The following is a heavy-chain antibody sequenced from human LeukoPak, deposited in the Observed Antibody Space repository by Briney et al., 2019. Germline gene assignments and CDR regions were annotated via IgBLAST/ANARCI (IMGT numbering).Heavy chain of an antibody. CDR2: IYHSGST. CDR1: GFTFSSYSM. V-gene: IGHV4-4*02. J-gene: IGHJ4*02. CDR3: ARGDY. Sequence: GSLRLSCAASGFTFSSYSMNWVRQPPGKGLEWIGEIYHSGSTNYNPSLKSRVTISVDKSKNQFSLKLSSVTAADTAVYYCARGDYWGQGTLVTVSS.